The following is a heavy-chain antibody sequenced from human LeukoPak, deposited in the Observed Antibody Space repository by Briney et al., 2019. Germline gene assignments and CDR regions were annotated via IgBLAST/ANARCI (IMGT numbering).Heavy chain of an antibody. CDR1: GYSFTTYW. Sequence: GESLKISCKGSGYSFTTYWIGWVRQMPGKGLECMGIIYPGDSDTRYSPSFQGQVTISADKSISTAHLQWSSLKASDTAMYYCARHFKCSGGSCYGDYWGQGTLVTVSS. J-gene: IGHJ4*02. CDR2: IYPGDSDT. D-gene: IGHD2-15*01. V-gene: IGHV5-51*01. CDR3: ARHFKCSGGSCYGDY.